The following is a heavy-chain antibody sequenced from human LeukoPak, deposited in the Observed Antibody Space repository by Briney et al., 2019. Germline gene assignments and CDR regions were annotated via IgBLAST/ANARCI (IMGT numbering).Heavy chain of an antibody. Sequence: SETLSLTCTVSGYSISSGYYWGWIRQPPGKGLEWIGSIYHSGSTYYNPSLKSRVTISVDTSKNQFSLKLSSVTAADTAVYYCARGLAGDTAMDYYFDYWGQGTLVTVSS. J-gene: IGHJ4*02. D-gene: IGHD5-18*01. V-gene: IGHV4-38-2*02. CDR1: GYSISSGYY. CDR3: ARGLAGDTAMDYYFDY. CDR2: IYHSGST.